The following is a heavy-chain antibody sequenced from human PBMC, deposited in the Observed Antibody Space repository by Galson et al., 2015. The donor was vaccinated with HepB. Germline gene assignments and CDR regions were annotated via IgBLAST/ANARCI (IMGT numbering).Heavy chain of an antibody. Sequence: SLRLSCAASGFTFSSYWIHWVRQAPGKGLVWVSRINSDGSSKTNADSVKGRFTISIDNAKNTLYLQMNSLRAEHTAVYYGARDIGDGYNPAGWFDPWGQGTLVTVSS. CDR2: INSDGSSK. CDR3: ARDIGDGYNPAGWFDP. V-gene: IGHV3-74*03. J-gene: IGHJ5*02. CDR1: GFTFSSYW. D-gene: IGHD5-24*01.